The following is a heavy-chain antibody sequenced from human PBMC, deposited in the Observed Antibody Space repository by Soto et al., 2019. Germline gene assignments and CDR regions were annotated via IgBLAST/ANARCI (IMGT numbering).Heavy chain of an antibody. CDR1: EVSSSSYA. Sequence: PGVSRRVACGAAEVSSSSYAMSWVRQAPGKGLEWVSAISGSGTTAYYADSVKGRFTFSRDNSKKTMYLQMNSLRAEDTAVYYCAKTTDGWFSAFEIWGQGTMVTVSS. CDR2: ISGSGTTA. V-gene: IGHV3-23*01. CDR3: AKTTDGWFSAFEI. J-gene: IGHJ3*02. D-gene: IGHD6-19*01.